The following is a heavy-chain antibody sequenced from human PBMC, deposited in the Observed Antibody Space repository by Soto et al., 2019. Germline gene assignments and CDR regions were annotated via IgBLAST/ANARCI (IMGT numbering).Heavy chain of an antibody. Sequence: EVQLLESGGGLVQPGGSLRLSCAASGFTFSSYAMSWVRQAPGKGLEWVSGISGSGGSTNYADSVKGRFTISRDNSKNTVYLQMNSLRAEDTAVYYCAKGPVVGATYYFDSWGQGTLVTVSS. V-gene: IGHV3-23*01. CDR1: GFTFSSYA. D-gene: IGHD1-26*01. J-gene: IGHJ4*02. CDR2: ISGSGGST. CDR3: AKGPVVGATYYFDS.